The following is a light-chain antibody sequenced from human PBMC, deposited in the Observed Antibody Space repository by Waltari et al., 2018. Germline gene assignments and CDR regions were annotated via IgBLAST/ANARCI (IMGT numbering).Light chain of an antibody. V-gene: IGLV2-14*03. CDR3: SSYTSSSTHG. Sequence: QSALTQPASVSGSPGQAIPIPCTGTSSDGGGYNYVSWHQQHPGKAPKLIIYDVSNRPSGVSNRFSGSKSGNTASLTISGLQAEDDADYYCSSYTSSSTHGFGGGTKLTVL. CDR1: SSDGGGYNY. CDR2: DVS. J-gene: IGLJ3*02.